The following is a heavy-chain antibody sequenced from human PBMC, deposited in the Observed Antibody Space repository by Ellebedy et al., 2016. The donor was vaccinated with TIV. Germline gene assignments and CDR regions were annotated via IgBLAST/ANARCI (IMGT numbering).Heavy chain of an antibody. J-gene: IGHJ6*02. CDR1: GYTFSSYG. Sequence: ASVKVSCKASGYTFSSYGISWVRQAPGQGLEWIGWISGYNGHTTYAQKFQDRLTVTRDTSTSTAYMELSRLRSDDTAVYYCARLIVVVTAQYYGMDVWGQGTTVTVSS. V-gene: IGHV1-18*01. CDR3: ARLIVVVTAQYYGMDV. D-gene: IGHD2-21*02. CDR2: ISGYNGHT.